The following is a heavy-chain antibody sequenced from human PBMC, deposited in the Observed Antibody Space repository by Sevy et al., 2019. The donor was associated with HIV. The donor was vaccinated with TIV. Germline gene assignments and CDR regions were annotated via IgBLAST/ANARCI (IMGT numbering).Heavy chain of an antibody. V-gene: IGHV3-30-3*01. J-gene: IGHJ6*02. D-gene: IGHD6-13*01. Sequence: GGSLRLSCAASGFTFSSYAMHWVRQAPGKGLEWVAVISYDGSNKYYADSVKGRFTISRDNSKNTLYLQMNSLRAEDTAVYYCARDLIAAVVPTDYYYGMDVWGQGTTVTDSS. CDR2: ISYDGSNK. CDR3: ARDLIAAVVPTDYYYGMDV. CDR1: GFTFSSYA.